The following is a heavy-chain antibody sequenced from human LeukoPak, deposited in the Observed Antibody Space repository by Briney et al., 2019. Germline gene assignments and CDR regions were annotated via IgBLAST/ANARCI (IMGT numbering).Heavy chain of an antibody. J-gene: IGHJ4*02. CDR2: INSDGSTT. Sequence: GGSLRLSCAASGFTFSSYWMHWVRQAPGKGLVWVSRINSDGSTTNYADSMKGRFTISRDNAKNTLYLQMNGLRAEDTAVYYCARDGAAANFDYWGQGTLVTVSS. D-gene: IGHD6-13*01. V-gene: IGHV3-74*01. CDR3: ARDGAAANFDY. CDR1: GFTFSSYW.